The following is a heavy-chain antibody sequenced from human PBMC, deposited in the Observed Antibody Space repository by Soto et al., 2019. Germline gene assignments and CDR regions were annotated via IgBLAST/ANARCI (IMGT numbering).Heavy chain of an antibody. Sequence: SETLSLTCTVSGGSISSGGYYWSWIRQHPGKGLEWIGYIYYSGSTYYNPSLKSRVTISVDTSKNQFSLKLSSVTAADTAVYYCARAAKSRVAFDIWGQGTMLTVSS. V-gene: IGHV4-31*03. CDR2: IYYSGST. J-gene: IGHJ3*02. CDR1: GGSISSGGYY. CDR3: ARAAKSRVAFDI.